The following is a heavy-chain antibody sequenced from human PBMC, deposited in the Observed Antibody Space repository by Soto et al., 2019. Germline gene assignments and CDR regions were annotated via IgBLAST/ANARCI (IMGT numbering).Heavy chain of an antibody. CDR1: GFTFSDHY. CDR2: ISSSGSTI. Sequence: GGSLRLSCAASGFTFSDHYMSWIRQAPGKGLEWVSYISSSGSTIYYADSVKGRFTISRDNAKNSLYLQMNSLRAEDTAVYYCARDYCYTVTSPVFDSWGQGTLVTVSS. D-gene: IGHD4-4*01. CDR3: ARDYCYTVTSPVFDS. V-gene: IGHV3-11*04. J-gene: IGHJ5*01.